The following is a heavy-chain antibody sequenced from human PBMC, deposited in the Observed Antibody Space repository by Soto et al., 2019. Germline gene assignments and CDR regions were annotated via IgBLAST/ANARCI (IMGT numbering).Heavy chain of an antibody. D-gene: IGHD3-22*01. V-gene: IGHV3-30-3*01. CDR3: ARRYYDSSGYHSGYYYGMDV. J-gene: IGHJ6*02. Sequence: PGGSLTLSCAASGFTFNSYAMHWVRQAPGKGLEWVAIISYDESIKYYADSVKGRFTISRDNSKNTLYLQMSSLRIEDTAVYYCARRYYDSSGYHSGYYYGMDVWGQGTTVTVSS. CDR1: GFTFNSYA. CDR2: ISYDESIK.